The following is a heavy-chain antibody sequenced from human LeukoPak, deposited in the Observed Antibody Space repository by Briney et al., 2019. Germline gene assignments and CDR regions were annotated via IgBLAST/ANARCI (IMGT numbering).Heavy chain of an antibody. CDR3: ARGQGWATDY. CDR2: ISSSSSFI. Sequence: PGGSLRLSCAASGFTFSSYSMNWVRQAPGKGLEWVSFISSSSSFIYYADSVEGRFTISRDNAKNSLYLQMNSLRVDDTAVYYCARGQGWATDYWGQGTLVTVSS. CDR1: GFTFSSYS. V-gene: IGHV3-21*01. J-gene: IGHJ4*02. D-gene: IGHD6-19*01.